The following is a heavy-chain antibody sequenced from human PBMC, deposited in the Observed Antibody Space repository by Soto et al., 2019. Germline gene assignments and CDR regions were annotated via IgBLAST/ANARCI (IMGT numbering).Heavy chain of an antibody. CDR3: TTGGDYAEYFQH. V-gene: IGHV3-15*01. CDR1: GFTFSNAW. CDR2: IKSKTDGGTT. J-gene: IGHJ1*01. D-gene: IGHD4-17*01. Sequence: AGGSLRLSCAASGFTFSNAWMSWVRQAPGKGLEWVGRIKSKTDGGTTDYAAPVKGRFTISRDDSKNTLYLQMNSLKTEDTAVYYCTTGGDYAEYFQHWGQGTLVTVSS.